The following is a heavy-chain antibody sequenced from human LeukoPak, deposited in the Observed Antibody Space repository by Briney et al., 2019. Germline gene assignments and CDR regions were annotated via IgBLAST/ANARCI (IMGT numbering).Heavy chain of an antibody. CDR2: IIPIFGTA. CDR1: GGTFSSYA. V-gene: IGHV1-69*13. Sequence: SVKVSCKASGGTFSSYAISWVRQAPGQGLEWMGGIIPIFGTANCAQKFQGRVTITADESTSTAYMELSSLRSEDTAVYYCATGQGEYCTNGVCPRFDYWGQGTLVTVSS. D-gene: IGHD2-8*01. J-gene: IGHJ4*02. CDR3: ATGQGEYCTNGVCPRFDY.